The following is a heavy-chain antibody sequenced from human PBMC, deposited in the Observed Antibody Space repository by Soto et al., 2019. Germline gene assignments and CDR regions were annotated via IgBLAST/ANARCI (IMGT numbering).Heavy chain of an antibody. CDR2: ISAYNGNT. J-gene: IGHJ3*02. Sequence: ASVKVSCKASGYTFTSYGITWVRQAPGQGLEYMGWISAYNGNTNYAQKLQGRVTMTADTSTNTAYMELRSLRSDDTAVYCCARYCSGGSCDSNTAFDIWGQGTMVTVSS. D-gene: IGHD2-15*01. V-gene: IGHV1-18*01. CDR3: ARYCSGGSCDSNTAFDI. CDR1: GYTFTSYG.